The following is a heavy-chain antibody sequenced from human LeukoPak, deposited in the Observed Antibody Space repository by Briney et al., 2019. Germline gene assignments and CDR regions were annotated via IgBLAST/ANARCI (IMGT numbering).Heavy chain of an antibody. CDR1: GFTFSSYG. CDR3: VRDRDWGFDY. V-gene: IGHV3-23*01. J-gene: IGHJ4*02. D-gene: IGHD3/OR15-3a*01. Sequence: GGSLRLSCAASGFTFSSYGMSWVRQAPGKGLEWVSTINTSGGTTYYADSVKGRFTVSRDNSKNTLYLQMNSLRAEDTAVYYCVRDRDWGFDYWGQGTLVTVSS. CDR2: INTSGGTT.